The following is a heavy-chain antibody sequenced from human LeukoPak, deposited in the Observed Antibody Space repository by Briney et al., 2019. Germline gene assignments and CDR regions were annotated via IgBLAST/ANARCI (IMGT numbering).Heavy chain of an antibody. V-gene: IGHV3-23*01. Sequence: GESLRLSFSAYGFTFSSYVMTWVPQAPGKGLEWVSAISGSVGPTYYADSVKGRVTIYIANSKNQRYLQMNSLRAEDTAVYYCAKGRHCGSGGYWVWGQEALVTVSS. CDR3: AKGRHCGSGGYWV. CDR1: GFTFSSYV. J-gene: IGHJ4*02. CDR2: ISGSVGPT. D-gene: IGHD3-10*01.